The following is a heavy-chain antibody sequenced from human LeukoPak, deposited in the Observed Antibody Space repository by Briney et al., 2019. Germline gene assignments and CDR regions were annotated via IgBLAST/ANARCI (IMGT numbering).Heavy chain of an antibody. CDR3: ARLEYCSGGSCYGDY. CDR2: IHTTGST. Sequence: SETLSLTFTVSGGSISSYFWSWLRQPAGKGLEWIGRIHTTGSTNYNPPLRSRVTMSVDTSKNQFSLKLSSVTAADTAVYYCARLEYCSGGSCYGDYWGQGIVVTVSS. CDR1: GGSISSYF. J-gene: IGHJ4*02. D-gene: IGHD2-15*01. V-gene: IGHV4-4*07.